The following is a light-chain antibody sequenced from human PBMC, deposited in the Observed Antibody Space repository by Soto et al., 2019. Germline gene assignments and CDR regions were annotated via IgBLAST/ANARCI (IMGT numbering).Light chain of an antibody. Sequence: QSALTQPASVSGSPGQSITISCTGTSSDVGGYNYVSWYQQHPGKAPKLMIYEVSNRPSEVSNRFSGSKSGNTASLTISGLQAEDEAHYHCSSYRSGNSRVFGTGTKLTVL. V-gene: IGLV2-14*01. CDR2: EVS. J-gene: IGLJ1*01. CDR3: SSYRSGNSRV. CDR1: SSDVGGYNY.